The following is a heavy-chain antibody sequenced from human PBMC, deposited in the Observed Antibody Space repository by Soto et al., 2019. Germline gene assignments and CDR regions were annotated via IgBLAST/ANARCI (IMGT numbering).Heavy chain of an antibody. Sequence: GESLKISCKASGYTFTTYWIGWVRQMPGKGLECMGIIYPGNSDTRYSPSFQGQVTISADESISTVYLQWSSLKASDTAMYYCARHDNYAYWGQGTLVTVSS. V-gene: IGHV5-51*01. CDR3: ARHDNYAY. CDR2: IYPGNSDT. D-gene: IGHD3-16*01. J-gene: IGHJ4*02. CDR1: GYTFTTYW.